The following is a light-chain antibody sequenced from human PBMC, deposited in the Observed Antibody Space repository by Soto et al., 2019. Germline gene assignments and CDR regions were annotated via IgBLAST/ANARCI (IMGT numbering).Light chain of an antibody. CDR2: LAC. CDR1: QHITND. CDR3: LHHNGYPPV. Sequence: DIQMTQSPSSLSASVGDTVTITCRASQHITNDCAWYQQKAGRAPKCLILLACRLQTGVPSRFSGSGYGTEFTLSISSLEFEDFATYYCLHHNGYPPVFGQGTKVEIK. V-gene: IGKV1-17*01. J-gene: IGKJ2*01.